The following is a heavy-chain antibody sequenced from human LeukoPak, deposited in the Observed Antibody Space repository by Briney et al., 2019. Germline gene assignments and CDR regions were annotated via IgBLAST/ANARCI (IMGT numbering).Heavy chain of an antibody. CDR2: ISGSGGST. Sequence: GGSLRLSCAASGFTVSSNYMSWVRRAPGKGLEWVSGISGSGGSTYYADSVKGRFTISRDNSKNTLYLQINSLRAEDTAVYYCAKATSYYYDSSGYPYYWGQGTLVTVSS. D-gene: IGHD3-22*01. J-gene: IGHJ4*02. CDR1: GFTVSSNY. V-gene: IGHV3-23*01. CDR3: AKATSYYYDSSGYPYY.